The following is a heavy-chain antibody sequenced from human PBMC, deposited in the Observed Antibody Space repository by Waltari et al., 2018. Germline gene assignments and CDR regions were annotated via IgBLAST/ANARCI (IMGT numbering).Heavy chain of an antibody. CDR2: IYTSGST. Sequence: QVQLQESGPGLVKPSETLSLTCTVSGYSISSGYYWGWIRQPPGKGLEWIGSIYTSGSTYYNPSLKSRVTISVDTSKNQFSLKLSSVTAADTAVYYCARGNDYGDYEPFDYWGQGTLVTVSS. J-gene: IGHJ4*02. V-gene: IGHV4-38-2*02. D-gene: IGHD4-17*01. CDR1: GYSISSGYY. CDR3: ARGNDYGDYEPFDY.